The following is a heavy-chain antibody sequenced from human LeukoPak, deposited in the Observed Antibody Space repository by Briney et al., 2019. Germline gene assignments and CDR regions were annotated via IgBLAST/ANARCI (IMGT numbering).Heavy chain of an antibody. CDR1: GGSISSSSYY. J-gene: IGHJ3*02. Sequence: SETLSLTCTVSGGSISSSSYYWGWIRQPPGKGLEWIGSIYYSGSTYYNPSLKSRVTISVDTSKNQFSLKLSSVTAADTAVYYCARLGVVVVAHDAFDIWGQGTMVTVSS. V-gene: IGHV4-39*01. CDR2: IYYSGST. D-gene: IGHD2-15*01. CDR3: ARLGVVVVAHDAFDI.